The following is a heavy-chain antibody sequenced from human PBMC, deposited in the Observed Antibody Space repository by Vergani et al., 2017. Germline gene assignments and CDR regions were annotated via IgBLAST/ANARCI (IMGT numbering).Heavy chain of an antibody. Sequence: ELQLVESGGGFVQPGGSLRLSCAASGSTVSGNYMTWVRQAPGKGLEWVSHIYSGDETYYADSVKGRVTISRDTSKNTLHLQINNLIVEETAGYYCARGNYFGSGTYVDPWGQGTLVTVSS. J-gene: IGHJ5*02. D-gene: IGHD3-10*01. CDR3: ARGNYFGSGTYVDP. CDR1: GSTVSGNY. V-gene: IGHV3-66*02. CDR2: IYSGDET.